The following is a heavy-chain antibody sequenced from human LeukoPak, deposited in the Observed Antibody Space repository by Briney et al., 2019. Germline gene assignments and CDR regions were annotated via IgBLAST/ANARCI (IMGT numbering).Heavy chain of an antibody. J-gene: IGHJ4*02. D-gene: IGHD3-10*01. CDR1: GFTFA. CDR3: AKDRLWFGELHHFDY. V-gene: IGHV3-23*01. Sequence: GGSLRLSCAASGFTFAMSWVRQAPGKGLEWVSGISDSGGRTYYADSVKGRFTISRDNPKNRLYLQMNSLRAEDTAVYYCAKDRLWFGELHHFDYWGQGVLVTVSS. CDR2: ISDSGGRT.